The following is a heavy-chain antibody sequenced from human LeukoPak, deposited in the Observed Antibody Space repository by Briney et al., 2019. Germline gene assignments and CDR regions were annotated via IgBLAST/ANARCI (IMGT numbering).Heavy chain of an antibody. D-gene: IGHD5-24*01. V-gene: IGHV3-48*03. CDR3: ASVVEMATISA. J-gene: IGHJ5*02. CDR1: GFTFSSYE. CDR2: ISSSGSTI. Sequence: GGSLRLSCAASGFTFSSYERNWVRQAPGKGLEWVSYISSSGSTIYYADSVKGRFTISRYNAKNSLYLQMNSLRAEDTTVYYCASVVEMATISAWGQGTLVTVSS.